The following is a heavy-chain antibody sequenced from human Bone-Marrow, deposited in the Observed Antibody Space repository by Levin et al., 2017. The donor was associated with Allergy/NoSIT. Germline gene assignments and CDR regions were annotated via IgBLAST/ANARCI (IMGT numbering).Heavy chain of an antibody. CDR1: GGSISSTNFY. J-gene: IGHJ6*02. CDR3: ARHGGVGAPGPTIDV. Sequence: SQTLSLTCNVSGGSISSTNFYWTWVRQPPGMGLEWIGNIYYSGSTTCSPSLRSRVTMSVDTSNNQFSLRLSSVTAADTAVYYCARHGGVGAPGPTIDVWGQGTTVTVSS. V-gene: IGHV4-39*01. CDR2: IYYSGST. D-gene: IGHD1-26*01.